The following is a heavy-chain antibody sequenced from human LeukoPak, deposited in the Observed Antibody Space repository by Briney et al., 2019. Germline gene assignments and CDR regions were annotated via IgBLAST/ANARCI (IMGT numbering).Heavy chain of an antibody. Sequence: SETLSLTCTVSSGSNRGYYWSWIRQPPGKGLEGIGYIYYSGSTNYNPSLKSRVTISVLSFKNQFSLKRNARTVLDTVVYYCARSSGTYRSFDYWGQGTLVTVSS. D-gene: IGHD1-26*01. CDR2: IYYSGST. J-gene: IGHJ4*02. CDR1: SGSNRGYY. V-gene: IGHV4-59*12. CDR3: ARSSGTYRSFDY.